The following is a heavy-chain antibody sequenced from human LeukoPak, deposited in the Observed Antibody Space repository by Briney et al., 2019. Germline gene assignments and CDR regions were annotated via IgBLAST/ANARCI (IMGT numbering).Heavy chain of an antibody. CDR1: GGSISSGGYY. D-gene: IGHD2-2*02. CDR2: IYYSGST. CDR3: ARERAPAAIWGVNYFDY. V-gene: IGHV4-31*03. J-gene: IGHJ4*02. Sequence: SETLSLTCTASGGSISSGGYYWSWIRQHPGKGLEWIGHIYYSGSTYYNPSLKSRVTISVDTSKNQFSLKLSSVTAADTAVYYCARERAPAAIWGVNYFDYWGQGTLVTFAS.